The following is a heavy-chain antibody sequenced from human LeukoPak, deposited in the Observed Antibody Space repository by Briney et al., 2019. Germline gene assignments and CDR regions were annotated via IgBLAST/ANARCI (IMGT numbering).Heavy chain of an antibody. Sequence: GGSLRLSCAASGFTFSSYAMSWVRQAPGKGLEWVSAISGSGGSTYYADSVEGRFTISRDNSKNTLYLQMNSLRAEDTAVYYCAKRACSSTSCYTADYWGQGTLVTVSS. J-gene: IGHJ4*02. D-gene: IGHD2-2*02. CDR1: GFTFSSYA. CDR3: AKRACSSTSCYTADY. CDR2: ISGSGGST. V-gene: IGHV3-23*01.